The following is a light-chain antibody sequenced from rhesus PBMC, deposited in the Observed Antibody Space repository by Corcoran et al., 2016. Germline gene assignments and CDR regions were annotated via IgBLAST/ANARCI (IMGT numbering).Light chain of an antibody. Sequence: QAALTQPRSVSGSPGQSVTISCTGTSSDIGGYNYVSWYQQHPGTAPKLMISEVSKRPSGVSDRFSGSKSGNTASLTISGLQAEDEADYYCCSYAGNNPFIFGTGTRLTVL. V-gene: IGLV2-32*02. CDR1: SSDIGGYNY. CDR3: CSYAGNNPFI. J-gene: IGLJ1*01. CDR2: EVS.